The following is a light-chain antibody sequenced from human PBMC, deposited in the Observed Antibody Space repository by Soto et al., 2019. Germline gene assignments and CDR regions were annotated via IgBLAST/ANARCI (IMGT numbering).Light chain of an antibody. CDR3: LQYNNWPWT. CDR2: GAS. Sequence: EIVMAQSPATLSLSPGERVTLSCRASQSVGSNLAWYQQTPGQAPRLLIYGASTRVTGIPARFSGTGSGTEFTLIISSLQSEDFTLYYCLQYNNWPWTFGLGTKVEI. J-gene: IGKJ1*01. V-gene: IGKV3-15*01. CDR1: QSVGSN.